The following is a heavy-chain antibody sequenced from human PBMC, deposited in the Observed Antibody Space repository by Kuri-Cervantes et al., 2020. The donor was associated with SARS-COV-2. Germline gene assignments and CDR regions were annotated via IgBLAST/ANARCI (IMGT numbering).Heavy chain of an antibody. V-gene: IGHV3-30*02. J-gene: IGHJ6*03. CDR3: AREGYYDSSGNYAATGMDV. CDR1: GFTFSSYG. Sequence: GGSLRLSCAASGFTFSSYGMHWVRQAPGNGLEWVAFIRYDGSNKYYADSVKGRFTISRDNSKNTLYLQMNSLRAEDTAVYFCAREGYYDSSGNYAATGMDVWGKGTTVTVSS. CDR2: IRYDGSNK. D-gene: IGHD3-22*01.